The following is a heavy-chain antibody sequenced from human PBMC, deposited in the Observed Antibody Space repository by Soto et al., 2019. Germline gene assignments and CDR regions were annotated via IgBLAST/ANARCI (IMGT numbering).Heavy chain of an antibody. Sequence: QVQLVESGGGVVQPGKSLRLSCAASGFTFSSYAMHWARQAPGKGLEWVTVISIRGGDDYYAESVRGRFTISRDDSKTTVYMQMDSLRVEDTAVYYCARGTIVARQHLDYWGQGTLVTVSS. CDR2: ISIRGGDD. J-gene: IGHJ4*02. CDR1: GFTFSSYA. CDR3: ARGTIVARQHLDY. V-gene: IGHV3-30*03. D-gene: IGHD6-6*01.